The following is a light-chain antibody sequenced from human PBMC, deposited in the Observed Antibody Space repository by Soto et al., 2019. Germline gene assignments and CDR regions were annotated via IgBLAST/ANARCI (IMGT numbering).Light chain of an antibody. V-gene: IGKV1-9*01. CDR2: AAS. CDR3: KKYGSFYWK. J-gene: IGKJ1*01. CDR1: QSISSY. Sequence: DVQRTQSPSTLSASVGYRFTITFLASQSISSYLAWYQQKPGKAPKLLIYAASTLQSGVQSRFSGSGSGTDFTLTISSLQNEDFAMYYCKKYGSFYWKFGKGNKVDIK.